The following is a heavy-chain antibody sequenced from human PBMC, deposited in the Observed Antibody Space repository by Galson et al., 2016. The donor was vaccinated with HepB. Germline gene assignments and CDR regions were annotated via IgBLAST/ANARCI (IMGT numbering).Heavy chain of an antibody. CDR3: ARGEALGPMDA. CDR1: GFTFTTYD. CDR2: INGSGSTK. J-gene: IGHJ6*02. Sequence: SLRLSCAASGFTFTTYDFNWVRQAPGKGLERVSQINGSGSTKFYADSVKGRFTISRDNAKRSLYLQIDSLRAEDTGVYYCARGEALGPMDAWGQGTTVSVSS. V-gene: IGHV3-48*03.